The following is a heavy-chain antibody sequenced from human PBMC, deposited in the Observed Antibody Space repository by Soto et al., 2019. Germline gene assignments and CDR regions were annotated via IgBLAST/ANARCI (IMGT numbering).Heavy chain of an antibody. Sequence: QVQLVQSGAEVKKSGSSVKVSCKASGGTFSSYAISWVRQAPGQGLEWMGGIIPIFGTANYAQKFQGRVTITADESTSTAYMELSSLRSEDTAVYYCARDRRYCSSTSCNWFDPWGQGTLVTVSS. CDR3: ARDRRYCSSTSCNWFDP. D-gene: IGHD2-2*01. V-gene: IGHV1-69*01. J-gene: IGHJ5*02. CDR1: GGTFSSYA. CDR2: IIPIFGTA.